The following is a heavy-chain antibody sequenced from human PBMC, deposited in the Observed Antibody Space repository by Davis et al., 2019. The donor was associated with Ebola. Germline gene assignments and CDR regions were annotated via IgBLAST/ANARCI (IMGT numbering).Heavy chain of an antibody. Sequence: ASVKVSCKASGGTFSSYAISWVRQAPGQGLEWMGWISAYNGNTNYAQKLQGRVTMTTDTSTSTAYMELRSLRSDDTAVYYCARNDYSNYGGVYWGQGTLVTVSS. CDR2: ISAYNGNT. D-gene: IGHD4-11*01. J-gene: IGHJ4*02. CDR1: GGTFSSYA. V-gene: IGHV1-18*01. CDR3: ARNDYSNYGGVY.